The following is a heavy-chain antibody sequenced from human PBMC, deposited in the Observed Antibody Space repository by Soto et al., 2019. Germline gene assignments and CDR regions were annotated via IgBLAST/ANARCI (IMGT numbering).Heavy chain of an antibody. D-gene: IGHD4-17*01. CDR3: ANAYPEPQYGDYEHSY. J-gene: IGHJ4*02. Sequence: GGSLRLSCAASGFTFSSYAMSWVRQAPGKGLEWVSAISGSGGSTYYADSVKGRFTISRDNSKNTLYLQMNSLRAEDTAVYYCANAYPEPQYGDYEHSYWGQGTLVTVSS. CDR2: ISGSGGST. V-gene: IGHV3-23*01. CDR1: GFTFSSYA.